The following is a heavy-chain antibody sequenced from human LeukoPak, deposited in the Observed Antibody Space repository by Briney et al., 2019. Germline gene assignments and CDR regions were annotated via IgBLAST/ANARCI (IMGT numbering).Heavy chain of an antibody. CDR1: GYTFTGYY. CDR3: ARALGYCSSTSCFAWFDP. D-gene: IGHD2-2*01. J-gene: IGHJ5*02. V-gene: IGHV1-2*02. Sequence: GGSVKVSCKASGYTFTGYYMHWVRQAPGQGLEWMGWINPNSGGTNYAQKFQGRVTMTRDTSISTAYMELSRLRSDDTAVYYCARALGYCSSTSCFAWFDPWGQGTLVTVSS. CDR2: INPNSGGT.